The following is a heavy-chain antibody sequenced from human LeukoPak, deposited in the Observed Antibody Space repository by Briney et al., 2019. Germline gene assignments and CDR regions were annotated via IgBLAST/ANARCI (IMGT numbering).Heavy chain of an antibody. D-gene: IGHD3-10*01. V-gene: IGHV4-59*12. CDR3: ARDMFQSRGSNDY. J-gene: IGHJ4*02. Sequence: SETLSLTCTVSGDSISSYYWNWIRQPPGKGLEWIGYIYYSGSTNYNPSLKSRVTISVDTSKNQFSLKLSSVTAADTAVYYCARDMFQSRGSNDYWGQGTLVTVSS. CDR1: GDSISSYY. CDR2: IYYSGST.